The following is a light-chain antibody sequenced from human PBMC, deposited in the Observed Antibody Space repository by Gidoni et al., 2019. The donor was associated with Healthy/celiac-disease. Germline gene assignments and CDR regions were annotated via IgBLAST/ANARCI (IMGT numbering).Light chain of an antibody. V-gene: IGKV1-5*01. Sequence: DIQMTQSPSTLSASVGDRVTITCRASQSISSWLAWYQQKPGKAPKLLIYDASSLESGVPSRFSGSGSGTEFTLTISSLQPDDFATYYCQQYNSYSGFTFGPXTKVDIK. J-gene: IGKJ3*01. CDR2: DAS. CDR1: QSISSW. CDR3: QQYNSYSGFT.